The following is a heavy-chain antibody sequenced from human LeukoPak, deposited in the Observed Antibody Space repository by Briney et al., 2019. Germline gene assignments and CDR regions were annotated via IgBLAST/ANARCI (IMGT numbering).Heavy chain of an antibody. CDR2: IYHSGST. CDR3: ASLGGYYDFWSGYRDY. J-gene: IGHJ4*02. Sequence: SETLSLTCTVSGGSVSSYYWSWIRQPPGKGLEWIGYIYHSGSTNHSPSLKSRVTTSVDTSKNQFSLELSSATAADTAVYFCASLGGYYDFWSGYRDYWGQGILVTVSS. V-gene: IGHV4-59*02. D-gene: IGHD3-3*01. CDR1: GGSVSSYY.